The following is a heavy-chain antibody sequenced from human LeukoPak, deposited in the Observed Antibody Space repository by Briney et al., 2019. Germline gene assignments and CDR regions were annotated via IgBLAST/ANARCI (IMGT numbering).Heavy chain of an antibody. CDR2: IWYDGSEK. CDR3: AKDLSSGWSFDS. J-gene: IGHJ4*02. CDR1: GFIFRNHG. V-gene: IGHV3-30*02. Sequence: AGGSLRLSCAASGFIFRNHGMHWVRQAPGKGLEWVTFIWYDGSEKYYADSVRGRFTISRDNSKNTVNLQMNSLRTEDTALYYCAKDLSSGWSFDSWGQGTRVTVSS. D-gene: IGHD6-19*01.